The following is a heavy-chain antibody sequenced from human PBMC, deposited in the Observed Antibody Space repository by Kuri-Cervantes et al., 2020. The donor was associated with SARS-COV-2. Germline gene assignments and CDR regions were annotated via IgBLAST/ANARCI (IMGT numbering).Heavy chain of an antibody. J-gene: IGHJ4*02. Sequence: GESLKISCAASGFTFSSYDMHWARQATGKGLEWVSAIGTAGDPYYPGSVKGRFTVSRDNSKNTLYLQMNSLRAEDTAVYYCARDDGNSGYDWAEGHLDYWGQGTLVTVSS. CDR2: IGTAGDP. D-gene: IGHD5-12*01. CDR1: GFTFSSYD. V-gene: IGHV3-13*05. CDR3: ARDDGNSGYDWAEGHLDY.